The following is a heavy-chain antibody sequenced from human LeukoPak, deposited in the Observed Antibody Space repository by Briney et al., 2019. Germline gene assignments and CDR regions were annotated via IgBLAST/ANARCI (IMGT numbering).Heavy chain of an antibody. CDR2: ISSNGGST. CDR3: VREAAAYYFDY. J-gene: IGHJ4*02. D-gene: IGHD6-13*01. CDR1: GFTFSSYA. V-gene: IGHV3-64D*06. Sequence: GGSLRLSCSASGFTFSSYAMHWVRQAPGKGLKYVSAISSNGGSTYYADSVKGRFTISRDNSKNTLYLQMSSLRAEDTAVYYCVREAAAYYFDYWGQGTLVTVSS.